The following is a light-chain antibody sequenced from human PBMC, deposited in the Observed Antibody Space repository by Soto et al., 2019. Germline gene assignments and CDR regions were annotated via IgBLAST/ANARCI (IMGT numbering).Light chain of an antibody. CDR2: VAS. V-gene: IGKV1-6*01. CDR3: LQDYSYPRT. J-gene: IGKJ1*01. Sequence: AIQMTQSPSSLSASVGDRVTITCRASQGIRNDLAWYQQKPGEAPKLLIYVASSLQSGVPSRFSGSGSDTDFTLTISSLKPEDFATCYCLQDYSYPRTLGQGTRVEVK. CDR1: QGIRND.